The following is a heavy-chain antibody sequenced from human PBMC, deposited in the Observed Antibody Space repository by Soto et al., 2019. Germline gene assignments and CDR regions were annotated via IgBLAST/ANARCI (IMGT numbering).Heavy chain of an antibody. V-gene: IGHV4-59*08. CDR1: GGSISSYY. Sequence: SETLSLTCTVSGGSISSYYWSWIRQPPGKGLEWIGYIYYSGSTNYNPSLKSRVTISVDTSKNQFSLKLSSVTAADTAVYYCASTYYYDSSGYYVNWFDLWGQGTLVTVSS. D-gene: IGHD3-22*01. J-gene: IGHJ5*02. CDR2: IYYSGST. CDR3: ASTYYYDSSGYYVNWFDL.